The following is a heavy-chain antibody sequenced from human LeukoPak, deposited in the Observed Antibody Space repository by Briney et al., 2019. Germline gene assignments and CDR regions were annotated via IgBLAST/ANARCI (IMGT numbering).Heavy chain of an antibody. CDR2: TSGSGGST. Sequence: GGSLRLSCAASGFTFSSYAMSWVRQAPGKGLEWVSATSGSGGSTYYADSVKGRFTISRDNSKNTLYLQMNSLRAEDTAVYYCANAPDYLGGGYWGQGTLVTVSS. J-gene: IGHJ4*02. CDR1: GFTFSSYA. CDR3: ANAPDYLGGGY. V-gene: IGHV3-23*01. D-gene: IGHD4/OR15-4a*01.